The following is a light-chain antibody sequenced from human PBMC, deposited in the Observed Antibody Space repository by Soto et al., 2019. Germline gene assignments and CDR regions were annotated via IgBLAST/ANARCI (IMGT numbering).Light chain of an antibody. CDR1: QSGFSTY. CDR3: HQYGNAPWT. V-gene: IGKV3-20*01. CDR2: GAY. Sequence: EVVLTQSPGTLSLFPGERATLSCRASQSGFSTYLAWFQQKPGQVPRLLIYGAYTRATGVADRFIGTGSGKDFTLTISRLEPEDFAVYYCHQYGNAPWTLGQGTKVEIK. J-gene: IGKJ1*01.